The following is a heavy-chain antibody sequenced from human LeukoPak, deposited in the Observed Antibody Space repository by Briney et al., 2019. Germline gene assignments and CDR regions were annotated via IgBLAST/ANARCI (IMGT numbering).Heavy chain of an antibody. CDR2: IYHSGST. Sequence: SQTLSLTCTVSGGSISSGGYYWSWIRQHPGKGLEWIGYIYHSGSTYYNPSLKSRVTISVDRSKNQFSLKLSSVTAADTAVYYCARGGYSSALQPLDYWGQGTLVTVSS. CDR1: GGSISSGGYY. D-gene: IGHD6-25*01. J-gene: IGHJ4*02. V-gene: IGHV4-31*03. CDR3: ARGGYSSALQPLDY.